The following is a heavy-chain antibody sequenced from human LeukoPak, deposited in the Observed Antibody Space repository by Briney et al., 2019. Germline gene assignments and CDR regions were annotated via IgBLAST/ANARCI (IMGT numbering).Heavy chain of an antibody. CDR2: INSDGSST. J-gene: IGHJ4*02. CDR1: GFTFSTYW. V-gene: IGHV3-74*01. Sequence: GGSLRLSCAASGFTFSTYWMHWVRQAPGKGLAWVSRINSDGSSTNYADSVRGRFTISRDNAKNTLYLQMNSLRADDTAVYYCARDYYTSGSPNDFWGQGTLVTVSS. CDR3: ARDYYTSGSPNDF. D-gene: IGHD3-10*01.